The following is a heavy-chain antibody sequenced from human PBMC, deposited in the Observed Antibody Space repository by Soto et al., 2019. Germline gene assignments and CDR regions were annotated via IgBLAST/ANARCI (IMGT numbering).Heavy chain of an antibody. CDR2: IKEDGRER. CDR1: GFAFSHYW. D-gene: IGHD3-16*01. CDR3: ARDRGGRSGKDV. J-gene: IGHJ6*04. Sequence: VESGGGLVQPGGSLRLSCAASGFAFSHYWMFWVRQAPGMGLEWVANIKEDGRERNYVDSVKGRFTISRDNAKNSLYLEMNSLRSEDTAVYYCARDRGGRSGKDVWGKGTTVTVSS. V-gene: IGHV3-7*01.